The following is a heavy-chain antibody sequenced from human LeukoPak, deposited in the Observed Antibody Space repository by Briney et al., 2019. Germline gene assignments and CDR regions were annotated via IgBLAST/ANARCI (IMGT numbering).Heavy chain of an antibody. Sequence: GGSLRLSCAASGFTFSSYAMSWVRQAPGKGLEWVSVISGSGGSTYYADSVKGRFTISRDNSKNTLYLQMNSLRAEDTAVYYCAKGRSWAPFFDYWGQGTLVTVSS. CDR2: ISGSGGST. CDR3: AKGRSWAPFFDY. D-gene: IGHD1-26*01. CDR1: GFTFSSYA. V-gene: IGHV3-23*01. J-gene: IGHJ4*02.